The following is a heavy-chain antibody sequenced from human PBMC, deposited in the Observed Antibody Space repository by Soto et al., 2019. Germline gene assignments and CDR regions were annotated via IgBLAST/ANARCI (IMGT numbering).Heavy chain of an antibody. D-gene: IGHD6-13*01. CDR2: ISGSGGTT. CDR1: TFTFTDYA. CDR3: ATISDRGIAAALDS. V-gene: IGHV3-23*01. Sequence: GGSLRLSCVASTFTFTDYAMSWVRQAPGEGLEWVSGISGSGGTTYYAESVKGRFSISRDNSKNTLYLHLNILRVEDTAIYYCATISDRGIAAALDSWGQGTLVTVSS. J-gene: IGHJ4*02.